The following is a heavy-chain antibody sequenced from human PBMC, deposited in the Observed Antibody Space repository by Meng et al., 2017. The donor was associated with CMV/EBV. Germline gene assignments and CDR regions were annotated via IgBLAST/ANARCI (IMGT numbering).Heavy chain of an antibody. CDR1: GGSISSSSYY. D-gene: IGHD1-1*01. V-gene: IGHV4-39*07. CDR3: AREAFKVLFFPFDP. CDR2: IYYSGST. J-gene: IGHJ5*02. Sequence: QLQLQEAGPGLVKPSETLYLTCTVSGGSISSSSYYWGWIRQPPGKGLEWIGSIYYSGSTYYNPSLKSRVTISVDTSKNQFSLKLSSVTAADTAVYYCAREAFKVLFFPFDPWGQGTLVTVSS.